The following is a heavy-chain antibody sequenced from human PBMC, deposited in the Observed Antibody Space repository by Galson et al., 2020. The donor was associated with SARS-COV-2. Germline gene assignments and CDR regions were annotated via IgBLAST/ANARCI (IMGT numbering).Heavy chain of an antibody. CDR2: INHEGKT. CDR3: ARGRGSDYVNYWYFDV. J-gene: IGHJ2*01. Sequence: ETSETLSLTCAVYGGSFRDYWWSWIRQPPGKGLEWIGEINHEGKTNFNPSLKSRVTLLVDTSKNQFSLKLNSVTAADTAFYYCARGRGSDYVNYWYFDVWGRDTLVTVSS. V-gene: IGHV4-34*01. CDR1: GGSFRDYW. D-gene: IGHD3-16*01.